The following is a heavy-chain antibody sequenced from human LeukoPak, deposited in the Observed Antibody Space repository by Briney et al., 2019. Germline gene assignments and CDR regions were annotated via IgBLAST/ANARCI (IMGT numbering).Heavy chain of an antibody. V-gene: IGHV3-11*01. CDR2: IAHSGNGM. J-gene: IGHJ6*02. Sequence: GGSLRLSCAASGFIFSDYYMTWIRQAPGKGLEWVSHIAHSGNGMWYADAVKGRFTISRDNAKNLLFLQMDSLRAEDTAVYYCARGYYEMGVWGHGTTVIVSS. CDR1: GFIFSDYY. CDR3: ARGYYEMGV.